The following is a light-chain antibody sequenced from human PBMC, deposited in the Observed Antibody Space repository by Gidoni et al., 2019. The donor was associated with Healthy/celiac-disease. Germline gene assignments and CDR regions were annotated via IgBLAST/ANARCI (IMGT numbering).Light chain of an antibody. CDR3: QQSHSTLHT. CDR2: AAS. V-gene: IGKV1-39*01. J-gene: IGKJ2*01. Sequence: DIQMTQSPSSLSASVGDRVTITCRASQSISSYLNWYQQKPGKAPKLLIYAASSLQSGVPSRFSGSGSGTDFTLTISSLQPEDFATYYCQQSHSTLHTFGQGTKLEIK. CDR1: QSISSY.